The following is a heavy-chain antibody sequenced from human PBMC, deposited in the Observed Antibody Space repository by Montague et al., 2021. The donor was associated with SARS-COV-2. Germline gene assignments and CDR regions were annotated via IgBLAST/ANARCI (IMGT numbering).Heavy chain of an antibody. CDR1: GGSISSTSYY. CDR2: ISYSGST. CDR3: ARHITGSGNAFDI. J-gene: IGHJ3*02. D-gene: IGHD3-10*01. V-gene: IGHV4-39*01. Sequence: SETLSLTCTVSGGSISSTSYYWGWIRQPPGKGLEWIGSISYSGSTSYKSSLKSRVTISVDTSKNQFSLRLSSVTAADTAVYYCARHITGSGNAFDIWGQGTMVTVSS.